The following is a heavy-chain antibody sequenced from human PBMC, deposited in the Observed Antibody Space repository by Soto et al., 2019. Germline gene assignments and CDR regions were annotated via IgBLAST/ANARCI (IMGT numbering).Heavy chain of an antibody. J-gene: IGHJ4*02. Sequence: QVQLQESGPGLVKPSQTLSLTCTVSGGSISSGDYYWSWIRQPPGKGLEWIGYIYYSGSTYYNPSRKSRGTRSGDTSKSPFSLKLSPLTAADTAVYYCARVGGFGATTIDYWGQGTLVTVSS. V-gene: IGHV4-30-4*01. CDR3: ARVGGFGATTIDY. D-gene: IGHD3-10*01. CDR1: GGSISSGDYY. CDR2: IYYSGST.